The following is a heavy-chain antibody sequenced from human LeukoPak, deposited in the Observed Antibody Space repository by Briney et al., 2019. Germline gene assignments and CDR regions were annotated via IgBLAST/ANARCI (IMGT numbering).Heavy chain of an antibody. J-gene: IGHJ4*02. CDR3: ARGQIAAAGIHFDY. CDR2: IYYSGST. CDR1: GGSISSSNW. D-gene: IGHD6-13*01. Sequence: SETLSLTCAVSGGSISSSNWWSWVRQPPGKGLEWIGYIYYSGSTNYNPSLKSRVTISVDTSKNQFSLKLSSVTAADTAVYYCARGQIAAAGIHFDYWGQGTLVTVSS. V-gene: IGHV4-4*02.